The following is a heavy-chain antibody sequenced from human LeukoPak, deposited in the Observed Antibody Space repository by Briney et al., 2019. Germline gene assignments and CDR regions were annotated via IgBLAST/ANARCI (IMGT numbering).Heavy chain of an antibody. CDR1: RFTFSSYS. CDR3: VREGSSWGYYFDY. V-gene: IGHV3-21*04. J-gene: IGHJ4*02. D-gene: IGHD6-13*01. CDR2: ISSSSSYI. Sequence: GGSLRLSCAASRFTFSSYSMNWVRQAPGKGLEWVSSISSSSSYIYYADSVKGRFTISRDNAKNSLYLQMTSLRAEDTAVYYCVREGSSWGYYFDYWGQGTLVTVSS.